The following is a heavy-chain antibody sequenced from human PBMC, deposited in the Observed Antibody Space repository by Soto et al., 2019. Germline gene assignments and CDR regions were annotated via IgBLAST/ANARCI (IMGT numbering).Heavy chain of an antibody. CDR2: VYSSGTT. Sequence: PSETLSLTCTVSGGSINSYWWSWIRQPAGKGLEWIGRVYSSGTTDYNPSLNSRATMSVETSKNQFSLKLSSVTAADKAVYYCARDIASYAYREGYWGQGIQVTASS. V-gene: IGHV4-4*07. J-gene: IGHJ4*02. CDR1: GGSINSYW. D-gene: IGHD2-21*01. CDR3: ARDIASYAYREGY.